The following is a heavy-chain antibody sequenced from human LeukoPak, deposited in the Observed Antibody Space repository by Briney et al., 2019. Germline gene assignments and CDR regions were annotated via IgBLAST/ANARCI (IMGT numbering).Heavy chain of an antibody. CDR1: GGSISSYY. CDR2: IYYSGST. V-gene: IGHV4-59*01. D-gene: IGHD3-10*01. Sequence: PSQTLSLTCTVSGGSISSYYWSWIRQPPGKGLEWIGYIYYSGSTNYNPSLKSRVTISVDTSKNQFSLKLSSVTAADTAVYYCAREIMVQGFDYWAREPWSPSPQ. CDR3: AREIMVQGFDY. J-gene: IGHJ4*02.